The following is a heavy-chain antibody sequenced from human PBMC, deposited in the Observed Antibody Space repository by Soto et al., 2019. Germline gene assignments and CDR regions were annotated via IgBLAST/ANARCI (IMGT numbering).Heavy chain of an antibody. CDR1: DFAFRLHG. V-gene: IGHV3-33*01. Sequence: QVHLVESGGGVVQPGGSLTLSCSVSDFAFRLHGIHWVRHTPGKGLECVAMIWHDGTRKYFRDSVRGRFTISRDSAKNKVYLQMNNLRGDDSALYFCARDRSSSYSYAMDLWGQGTTVTVSS. J-gene: IGHJ6*02. D-gene: IGHD3-10*01. CDR2: IWHDGTRK. CDR3: ARDRSSSYSYAMDL.